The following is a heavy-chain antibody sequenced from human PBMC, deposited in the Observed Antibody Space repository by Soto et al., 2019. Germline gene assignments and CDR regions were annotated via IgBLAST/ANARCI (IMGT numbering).Heavy chain of an antibody. J-gene: IGHJ5*02. CDR1: GGSISTSSYY. CDR3: ARRSYYGSGNHGGFDP. Sequence: QLQLQESGPGLVKPSETLSLTCTVSGGSISTSSYYWGWIRQPPGKGLEWIGTIYYSGSTDYNPSLKSRVTISVDTSKNQFSLKLSSVTAADTAVYYCARRSYYGSGNHGGFDPWGQGTLVTVSS. D-gene: IGHD3-10*01. V-gene: IGHV4-39*01. CDR2: IYYSGST.